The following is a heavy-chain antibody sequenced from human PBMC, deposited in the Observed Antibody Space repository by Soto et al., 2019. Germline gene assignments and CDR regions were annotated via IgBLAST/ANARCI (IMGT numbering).Heavy chain of an antibody. CDR1: GFTFRSYD. V-gene: IGHV3-30*18. D-gene: IGHD6-19*01. CDR2: ISYDGSYK. J-gene: IGHJ4*02. CDR3: ANGRTTPGIVVAEFDF. Sequence: QEHLVESGGGVVQPGRSLRLSCAATGFTFRSYDIHWVRRAPGKGLEWVAGISYDGSYKYYGDSVKGRFTISRDNSKNTVYLQLNSLRGEDTAVYYCANGRTTPGIVVAEFDFWGQGTLVTVSS.